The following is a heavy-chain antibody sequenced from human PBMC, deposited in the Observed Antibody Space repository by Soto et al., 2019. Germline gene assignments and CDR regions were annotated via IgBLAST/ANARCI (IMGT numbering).Heavy chain of an antibody. D-gene: IGHD3-10*01. CDR1: GFTFSSYS. V-gene: IGHV3-21*01. Sequence: EVQLVESGGGLVKPGGPLRLSCAASGFTFSSYSMNWVRQAPGKRLEWVSSISSSSSYIYYADSVKGRFTISRDNAKNSLYLQMNSLRAEDTAVYYCAREITMVRGVMYWGQGTLVTVSS. CDR3: AREITMVRGVMY. CDR2: ISSSSSYI. J-gene: IGHJ4*02.